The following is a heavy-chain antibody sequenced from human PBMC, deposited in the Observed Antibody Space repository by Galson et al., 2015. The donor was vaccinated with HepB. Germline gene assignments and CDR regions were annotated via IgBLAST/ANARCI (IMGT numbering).Heavy chain of an antibody. J-gene: IGHJ4*02. CDR3: ASARCISCYRFSFDS. CDR2: LNGGGGNT. CDR1: GFTFSSYA. D-gene: IGHD2-2*02. Sequence: SLRLSCAASGFTFSSYAMNWVRQAPGKGLEWVSTLNGGGGNTYYADSVKGRFTISRDNSKNTLYLQMNSLRAEDTATYFCASARCISCYRFSFDSWGPGTLVTVSS. V-gene: IGHV3-23*01.